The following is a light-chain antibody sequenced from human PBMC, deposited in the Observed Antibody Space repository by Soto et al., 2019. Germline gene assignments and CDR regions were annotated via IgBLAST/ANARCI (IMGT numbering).Light chain of an antibody. J-gene: IGKJ1*01. CDR1: QSISSY. Sequence: DIQMTQSPSSLSASVGDRVTITCRASQSISSYLNWYQQKPGKAPKLLIYGASTLQSGVPSRFSGSGSGTDFTITISSLQPEDFATYYYQQSYNTPRTFGQGTKVEIK. CDR2: GAS. CDR3: QQSYNTPRT. V-gene: IGKV1-39*01.